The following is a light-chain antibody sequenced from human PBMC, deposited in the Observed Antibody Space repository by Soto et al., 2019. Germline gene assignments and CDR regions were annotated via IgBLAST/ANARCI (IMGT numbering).Light chain of an antibody. V-gene: IGLV1-44*01. Sequence: QSVLNQPPSASGTPGPRVTISCSGSSSNIGSNTVNWYQQLPGTAPKLLIYSNNQRPSGVPDRFSGSKSGTSASLAISGLQSEDEADYYCAEWDDSLNGPVFGGGTKLTVL. CDR3: AEWDDSLNGPV. CDR2: SNN. CDR1: SSNIGSNT. J-gene: IGLJ2*01.